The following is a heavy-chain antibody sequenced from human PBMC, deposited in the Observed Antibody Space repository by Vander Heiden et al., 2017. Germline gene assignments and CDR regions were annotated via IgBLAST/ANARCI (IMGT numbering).Heavy chain of an antibody. V-gene: IGHV3-33*01. CDR3: ARKGGNSGVDY. Sequence: QVQLVESGGGVVQPGRSLRLSCAASGFTFSIYDMHWLRQAPGKGLEWVAIIWYDGSNKYSADSVKGRFTISRDNSKNTLYLQMNSLRAEDTAVYYCARKGGNSGVDYWGQGTLVTVSS. CDR1: GFTFSIYD. CDR2: IWYDGSNK. J-gene: IGHJ4*02. D-gene: IGHD2-21*02.